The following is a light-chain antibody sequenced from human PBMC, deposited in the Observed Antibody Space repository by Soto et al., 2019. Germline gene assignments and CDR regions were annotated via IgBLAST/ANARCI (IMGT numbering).Light chain of an antibody. V-gene: IGKV1-5*01. CDR3: QQYNTYSPWT. CDR1: QSIGTW. Sequence: DIQMTQSPSSVSASVGDRVTITCRASQSIGTWLALYQQKPGKAPKLLIYDASSLESGVPSRFSGGGSGTEFTLTISSLQPDDFATYYCQQYNTYSPWTFGQGTKVDIK. J-gene: IGKJ1*01. CDR2: DAS.